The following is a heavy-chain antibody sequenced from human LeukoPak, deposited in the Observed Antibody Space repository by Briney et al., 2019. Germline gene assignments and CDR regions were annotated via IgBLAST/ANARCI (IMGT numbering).Heavy chain of an antibody. Sequence: PGGSLRLSCAASGFTFSSYNMNWVRQAPGKGLEWVSSISTSSSYIYYADSVKGRFTISRDNSKNTLYLQMNSLRAEDTAVYYCAKDHRPGATQPFDYWGQGTLVTVSS. CDR3: AKDHRPGATQPFDY. J-gene: IGHJ4*02. CDR2: ISTSSSYI. V-gene: IGHV3-21*01. D-gene: IGHD1-26*01. CDR1: GFTFSSYN.